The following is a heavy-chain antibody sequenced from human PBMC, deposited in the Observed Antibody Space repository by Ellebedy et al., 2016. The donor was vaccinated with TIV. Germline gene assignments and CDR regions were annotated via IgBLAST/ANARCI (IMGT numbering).Heavy chain of an antibody. CDR3: VKHIGRDYGDRMDY. CDR2: MSYDGTNK. V-gene: IGHV3-30-3*02. J-gene: IGHJ4*02. CDR1: GYTFTNYA. Sequence: GESLKISCAVSGYTFTNYAMFWVRQAPGRGLEWVAVMSYDGTNKNYADSVRGRFTISRDNSKTTLYLQMNSLRAEDTAIYYCVKHIGRDYGDRMDYWGQGTLVTVSS. D-gene: IGHD4-17*01.